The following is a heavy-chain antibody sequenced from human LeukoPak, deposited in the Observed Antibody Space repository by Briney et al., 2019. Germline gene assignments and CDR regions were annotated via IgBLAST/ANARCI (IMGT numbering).Heavy chain of an antibody. CDR3: ARVSGITMIVVVQSDGFDI. V-gene: IGHV4-39*07. Sequence: SETLSLTCTVSGGSMSNSSYYWGWIRQPPGKGLEWIGSIYYTGSTYYNPSLKSRVTISVDTSKNQFSLKLSSVTAADTAVYYCARVSGITMIVVVQSDGFDIWGQGTMVSVSS. CDR2: IYYTGST. J-gene: IGHJ3*02. CDR1: GGSMSNSSYY. D-gene: IGHD3-22*01.